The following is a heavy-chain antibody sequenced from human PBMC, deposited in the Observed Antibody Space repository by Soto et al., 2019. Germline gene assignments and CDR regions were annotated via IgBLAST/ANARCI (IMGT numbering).Heavy chain of an antibody. CDR3: ASYCSGGSCPLSDAFDI. J-gene: IGHJ3*02. Sequence: ASVKVSCKASGGTFSSYAISWVRQAPGQGLEWKGRIIPILGIANYAQKFQGRVTITADKSTSTAYMELSSLRSEDTAVYYCASYCSGGSCPLSDAFDIWGQGTMVTVSS. V-gene: IGHV1-69*04. D-gene: IGHD2-15*01. CDR2: IIPILGIA. CDR1: GGTFSSYA.